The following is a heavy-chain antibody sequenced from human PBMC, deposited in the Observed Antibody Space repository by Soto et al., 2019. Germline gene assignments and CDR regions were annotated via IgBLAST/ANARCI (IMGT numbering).Heavy chain of an antibody. CDR2: IYYSGST. CDR1: GGSISSSY. V-gene: IGHV4-59*01. D-gene: IGHD1-7*01. CDR3: ARIYRTTFDS. Sequence: QVQLQESGPGLVKPSETLSLTCTVSGGSISSSYWRWIRQPPGKGLECIGYIYYSGSTNYNPSLKRRVTISVDTSTQQFCLTRNPLSAADTAVYYCARIYRTTFDSWGQVTLVTVSA. J-gene: IGHJ4*02.